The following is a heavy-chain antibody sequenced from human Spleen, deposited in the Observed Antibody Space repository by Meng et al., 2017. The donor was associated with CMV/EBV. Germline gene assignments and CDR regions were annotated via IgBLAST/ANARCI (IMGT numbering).Heavy chain of an antibody. Sequence: QVLLAQAGAEVNKPGASVKVSCKASGYTFTGYYRHWVRPAPGQGLGWMGWINPNSGGTNYAQKFQGRVTMTRDTSISTAYMELSRLRSDDTAVYYCARDSSWPDLYFDLWGRGTLVTVSS. CDR1: GYTFTGYY. V-gene: IGHV1-2*02. CDR3: ARDSSWPDLYFDL. D-gene: IGHD6-13*01. CDR2: INPNSGGT. J-gene: IGHJ2*01.